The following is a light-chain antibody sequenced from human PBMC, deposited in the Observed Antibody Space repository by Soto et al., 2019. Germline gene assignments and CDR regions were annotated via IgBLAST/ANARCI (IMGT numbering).Light chain of an antibody. J-gene: IGKJ1*01. V-gene: IGKV3-20*01. CDR3: QQYHNSILM. CDR2: QTS. CDR1: QTVSSSF. Sequence: EVVLTQSPGTLSLSPGERATLSCRTSQTVSSSFLAWYQQKPGQAPRLLIYQTSIRAAGIPARFSASGSGTDFTLTISRLEPEDFGVYYCQQYHNSILMFGQGTKVDIK.